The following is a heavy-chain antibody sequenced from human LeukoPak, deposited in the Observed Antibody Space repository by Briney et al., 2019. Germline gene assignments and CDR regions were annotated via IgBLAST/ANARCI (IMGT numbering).Heavy chain of an antibody. Sequence: QPGGSLRLSCAASGFTFSGYAMSWVRQAPGKGLEWVSAISGSGGSTYYADSVKGRFTISRDNSKNTLYLQMNSLRAEDTAVYYCAKDLMWAQGGSGWYRNAFDIWGQGTMVTVSS. CDR2: ISGSGGST. J-gene: IGHJ3*02. CDR3: AKDLMWAQGGSGWYRNAFDI. D-gene: IGHD6-19*01. CDR1: GFTFSGYA. V-gene: IGHV3-23*01.